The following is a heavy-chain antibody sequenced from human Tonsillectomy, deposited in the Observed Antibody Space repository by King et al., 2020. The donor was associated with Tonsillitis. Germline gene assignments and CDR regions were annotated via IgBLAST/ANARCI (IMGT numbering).Heavy chain of an antibody. CDR3: ARVGPPRPYYYDSRLKGYFDY. Sequence: VQLQQWGAGLLKPSKTLSLTCAVYGGSFSGYYWSWIRQPPGKGLEWIGEINHSGSTNYNPSLKSRVTISVDTSKNQFSLKLSSVTAADTAVYYCARVGPPRPYYYDSRLKGYFDYWGQGTLVTVSS. J-gene: IGHJ4*02. CDR2: INHSGST. CDR1: GGSFSGYY. D-gene: IGHD3-22*01. V-gene: IGHV4-34*01.